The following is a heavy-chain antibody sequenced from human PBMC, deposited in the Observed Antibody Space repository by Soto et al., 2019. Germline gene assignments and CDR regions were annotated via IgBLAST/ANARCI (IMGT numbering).Heavy chain of an antibody. J-gene: IGHJ4*02. V-gene: IGHV1-18*04. CDR3: AKFDGGVSGPVDY. Sequence: APVKAPVKGAGTTFTGYGTTWGRQDPGQGLEWMGWISAYNGNTNYAQKLEGRVTMTTDTSTSTAYMELRSLRVDDTALYYCAKFDGGVSGPVDYWGQGNLVTVS. CDR2: ISAYNGNT. D-gene: IGHD3-9*01. CDR1: GTTFTGYG.